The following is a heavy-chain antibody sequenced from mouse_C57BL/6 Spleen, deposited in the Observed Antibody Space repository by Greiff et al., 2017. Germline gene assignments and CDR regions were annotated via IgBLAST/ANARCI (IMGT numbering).Heavy chain of an antibody. Sequence: QVQLQQSGPELVKPGASVKISCKASGYVFSSSWMNWVKQRPGKGLEWIGRIYPGDGDTNYNGKFKGKATLTADKSSSTAYMQLSSLTSEDSAVYFCARARYYYGSSLYYYAMDYWGQGTSVTVSS. J-gene: IGHJ4*01. CDR1: GYVFSSSW. CDR3: ARARYYYGSSLYYYAMDY. V-gene: IGHV1-82*01. CDR2: IYPGDGDT. D-gene: IGHD1-1*01.